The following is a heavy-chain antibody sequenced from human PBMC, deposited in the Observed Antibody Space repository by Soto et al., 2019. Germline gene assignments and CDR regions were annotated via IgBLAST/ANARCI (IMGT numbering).Heavy chain of an antibody. Sequence: EVQVLESGGGLVQPGGSLRLSCVASGFIFSNYAMSWVRQAPGKGLVWVSSISGSGGNTYYADSVKGRFTISRDNSRYTLYLQMNSLRAEDTAVYFCAMHYGDYVFFDYWGQGTLVTVSS. CDR1: GFIFSNYA. V-gene: IGHV3-23*01. CDR2: ISGSGGNT. CDR3: AMHYGDYVFFDY. J-gene: IGHJ4*02. D-gene: IGHD4-17*01.